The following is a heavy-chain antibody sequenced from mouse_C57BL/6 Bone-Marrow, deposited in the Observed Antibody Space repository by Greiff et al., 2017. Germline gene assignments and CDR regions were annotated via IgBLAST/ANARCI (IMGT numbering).Heavy chain of an antibody. CDR1: GYTFTSYW. D-gene: IGHD1-1*01. Sequence: QVQLQQPGAELVMPGASVKLSCKASGYTFTSYWMHWVKQRPGQGLEWIGEIDPSDSYTNYNQKFKGKSTLTVDKSSSTAYMQLSSLTSEDSAVYYCAGSYYYGSSYGFAYWGQGTLVTVSA. CDR2: IDPSDSYT. V-gene: IGHV1-69*01. CDR3: AGSYYYGSSYGFAY. J-gene: IGHJ3*01.